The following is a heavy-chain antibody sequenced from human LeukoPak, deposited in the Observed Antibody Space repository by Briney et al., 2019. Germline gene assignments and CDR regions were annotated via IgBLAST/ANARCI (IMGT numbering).Heavy chain of an antibody. CDR3: AREGHTPHTLDY. Sequence: SVKVSCTASGGTFSSYAISWVRQAPGQGLEWMGGIIPIFGTANYAQKFQGRVTITADESTSTAYMELSSLRSEDTAVYYCAREGHTPHTLDYWGQGTLVTVSS. V-gene: IGHV1-69*13. J-gene: IGHJ4*02. CDR1: GGTFSSYA. D-gene: IGHD1-14*01. CDR2: IIPIFGTA.